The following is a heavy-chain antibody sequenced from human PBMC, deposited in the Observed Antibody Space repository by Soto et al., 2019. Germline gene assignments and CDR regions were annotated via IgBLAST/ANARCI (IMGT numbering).Heavy chain of an antibody. CDR1: GYSFTIYW. D-gene: IGHD6-19*01. CDR3: ARHAHSSGWYGAADD. Sequence: EVQLVPSGAEVKNPGASLKISCKGSGYSFTIYWIGWVRHMPGKGLEWMGIIYPGDSDTRYSPSFQGQVTISADKSISTAYLQWSSLKASDTAMYYCARHAHSSGWYGAADDWGQGTLVTVSS. V-gene: IGHV5-51*01. CDR2: IYPGDSDT. J-gene: IGHJ4*02.